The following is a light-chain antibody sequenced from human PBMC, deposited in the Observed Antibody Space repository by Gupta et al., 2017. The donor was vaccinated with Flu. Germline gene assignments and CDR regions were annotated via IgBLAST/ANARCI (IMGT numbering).Light chain of an antibody. CDR2: KAS. CDR1: RNINDW. Sequence: DIQMTQSPSTLSASVGDRVTITCRASRNINDWLAWYKQSPGKAPQVLISKASTLETGVPSRFSGSGSGNEFTLTINSLQPEDAATYYCQQYSDTFTFGQGTRLEIE. V-gene: IGKV1-5*03. CDR3: QQYSDTFT. J-gene: IGKJ2*01.